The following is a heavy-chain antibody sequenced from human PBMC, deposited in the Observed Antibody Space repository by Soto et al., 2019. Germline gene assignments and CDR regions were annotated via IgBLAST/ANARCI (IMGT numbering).Heavy chain of an antibody. CDR2: ISSSSSYI. D-gene: IGHD6-13*01. CDR1: GFTFSSYG. V-gene: IGHV3-21*01. Sequence: PGGSLRLSCAASGFTFSSYGMHWVRQAPGKGLEWVSSISSSSSYIYYADSVKGRFTISRDNAKNSLYQQMNSLRAEDTAVYYCARRIAAAVSWFDPWGQGTLVTVYS. J-gene: IGHJ5*02. CDR3: ARRIAAAVSWFDP.